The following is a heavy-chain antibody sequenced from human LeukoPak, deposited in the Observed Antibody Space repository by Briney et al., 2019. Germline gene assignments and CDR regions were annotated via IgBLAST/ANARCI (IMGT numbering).Heavy chain of an antibody. Sequence: GGSLRLSCVASGFIFNKHAMSWVRQAPGKGLEWVAVIWYDGSNKYYADSVKGRFTISRDNSKNTLYLQMNSLRAEDTAVYYCARDALTTADAFDIWGQGTMVTVSS. CDR2: IWYDGSNK. CDR1: GFIFNKHA. CDR3: ARDALTTADAFDI. V-gene: IGHV3-33*07. J-gene: IGHJ3*02. D-gene: IGHD4/OR15-4a*01.